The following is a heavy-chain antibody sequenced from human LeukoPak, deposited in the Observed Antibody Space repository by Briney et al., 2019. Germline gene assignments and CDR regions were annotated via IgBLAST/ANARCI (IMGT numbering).Heavy chain of an antibody. D-gene: IGHD3-22*01. V-gene: IGHV1-2*02. CDR2: INPNSGGT. Sequence: ASVKVSCKASGYTFTGYYMHWVRQAPGQGLEWMGWINPNSGGTNYAQKFQGRVTMTRDTSISTAYMELSRLRSDDTAVYYCARLLNYYDSSGPGGYWGQGTLVTVSS. J-gene: IGHJ4*02. CDR1: GYTFTGYY. CDR3: ARLLNYYDSSGPGGY.